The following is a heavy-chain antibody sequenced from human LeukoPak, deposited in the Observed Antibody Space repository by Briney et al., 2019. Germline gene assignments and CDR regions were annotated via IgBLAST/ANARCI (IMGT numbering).Heavy chain of an antibody. CDR2: INHSGST. CDR1: GGSFSGYY. J-gene: IGHJ4*02. CDR3: ARRGYRGSYYG. D-gene: IGHD1-26*01. V-gene: IGHV4-34*01. Sequence: KPSETLSHTCGVYGGSFSGYYWSWIRQPPGKGLEWIGEINHSGSTNYNPSLKSRVTISVDTSKNQFSLKLSSVTAADTAVYYCARRGYRGSYYGWGQGTLVTVSS.